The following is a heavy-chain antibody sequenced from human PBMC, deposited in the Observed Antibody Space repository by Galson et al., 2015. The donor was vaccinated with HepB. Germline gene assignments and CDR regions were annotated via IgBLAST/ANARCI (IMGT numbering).Heavy chain of an antibody. CDR3: AKKEAIPAAVGNWFDS. CDR1: GFTFGDYS. Sequence: SLRLSCAASGFTFGDYSMSWFRQAPGKGLEWVSIISARNGATYFADSVTGRFTIFRDNSMNTLYLQMNSLRPEDTAVYYCAKKEAIPAAVGNWFDSWGQGTLVTVSS. D-gene: IGHD6-13*01. J-gene: IGHJ5*01. V-gene: IGHV3-23*01. CDR2: ISARNGAT.